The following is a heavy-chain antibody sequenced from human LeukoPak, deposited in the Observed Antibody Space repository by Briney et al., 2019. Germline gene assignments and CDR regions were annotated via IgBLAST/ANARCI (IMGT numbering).Heavy chain of an antibody. CDR3: ARGGYYGSGSYYYYYYYMDV. CDR2: IIPIFGTA. V-gene: IGHV1-69*05. Sequence: SVKVSCKASGGTFRSYAISWVRQAPGQGLEWMGGIIPIFGTANYAQKFQGRVTITTDESTSTAYMELSSLRSEDTAVYYCARGGYYGSGSYYYYYYYMDVWGKGTTVTVSS. D-gene: IGHD3-10*01. J-gene: IGHJ6*03. CDR1: GGTFRSYA.